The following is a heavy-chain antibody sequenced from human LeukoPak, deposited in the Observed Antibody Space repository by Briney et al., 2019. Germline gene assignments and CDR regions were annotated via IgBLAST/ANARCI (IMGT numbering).Heavy chain of an antibody. D-gene: IGHD4-17*01. V-gene: IGHV1-2*02. CDR3: ARLVLRSLTVQRDY. Sequence: GASVKVSCKASGYTFTGYYIHWLRQAPGQGLEWMGWIKPNGGDTDYAQMFRGRVTMTRDTSISTAYMELSSLRSDDTAVYYCARLVLRSLTVQRDYWGQGTLVAVSS. J-gene: IGHJ4*02. CDR1: GYTFTGYY. CDR2: IKPNGGDT.